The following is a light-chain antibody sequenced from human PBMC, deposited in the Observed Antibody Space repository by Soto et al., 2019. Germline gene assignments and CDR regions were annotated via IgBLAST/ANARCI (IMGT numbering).Light chain of an antibody. CDR2: DAS. J-gene: IGKJ3*01. CDR3: HQYNNDPFS. V-gene: IGKV1-33*01. CDR1: QGISNS. Sequence: DIQMTQSPSSLSASVGDTITITCRASQGISNSLNWYQLRPGEAPKLLIYDASNLAPGVPSRFSGSGSGTHFTSAVSSLQTEDIATYYCHQYNNDPFSFGPGTKVDLK.